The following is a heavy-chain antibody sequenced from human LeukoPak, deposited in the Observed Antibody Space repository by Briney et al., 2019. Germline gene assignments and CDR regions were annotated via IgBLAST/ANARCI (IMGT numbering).Heavy chain of an antibody. V-gene: IGHV4-59*12. CDR1: GGSISSYY. CDR3: ARIAVAVPFDY. J-gene: IGHJ4*02. D-gene: IGHD6-19*01. CDR2: IYYSGST. Sequence: SETLSLTCTVSGGSISSYYWSWIRQPPGKGLERIGYIYYSGSTNYNPSLKSRVTISVDKSKNQFSLKLSSVTAADTAVYYCARIAVAVPFDYWGQGTLVTVSS.